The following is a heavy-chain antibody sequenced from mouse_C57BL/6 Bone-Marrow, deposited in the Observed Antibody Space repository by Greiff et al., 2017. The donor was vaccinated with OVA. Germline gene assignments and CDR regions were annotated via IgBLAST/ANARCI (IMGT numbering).Heavy chain of an antibody. V-gene: IGHV1-26*01. CDR3: ARYRKPECNYVNYFDY. J-gene: IGHJ2*01. D-gene: IGHD2-1*01. CDR2: INPNNGGT. Sequence: VQLQQSGPELEKPGASVKISCKASGYTFTDYYMNWVKQSHGKSLEWIGDINPNNGGTSYNQKFKGKATLTVDKSSSTAYMELRSLTSEDSAVYYCARYRKPECNYVNYFDYWGQGTTLTVSS. CDR1: GYTFTDYY.